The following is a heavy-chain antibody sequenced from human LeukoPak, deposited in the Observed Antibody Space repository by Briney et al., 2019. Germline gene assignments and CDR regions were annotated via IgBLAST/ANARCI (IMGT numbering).Heavy chain of an antibody. J-gene: IGHJ4*02. CDR1: GGSISSSNW. Sequence: SGTLSLTCAVSGGSISSSNWWSWVRQPPGKGLEWIGSIFYGGSTYYNPSLKSRVTISVDTSKNHISLRMSSVTAADTAVYYCARHPSMTTALFDYWGQGTLVTVSS. D-gene: IGHD4-17*01. V-gene: IGHV4-4*02. CDR2: IFYGGST. CDR3: ARHPSMTTALFDY.